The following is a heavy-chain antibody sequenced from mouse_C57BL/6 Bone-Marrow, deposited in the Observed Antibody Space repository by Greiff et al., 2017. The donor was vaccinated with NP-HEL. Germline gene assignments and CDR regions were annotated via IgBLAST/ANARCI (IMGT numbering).Heavy chain of an antibody. J-gene: IGHJ2*01. CDR1: GYTLTGYW. D-gene: IGHD1-1*01. CDR2: ILPGSGST. V-gene: IGHV1-9*01. Sequence: QVQLQQSGAELMKPGASVKLSCKATGYTLTGYWIEWVKQRPGHGLEWIGEILPGSGSTNYNEKFKGKATLTADTSANTAYMQLSSLTAEDSASYYCARSGTTLDYWGQGTTLTVSS. CDR3: ARSGTTLDY.